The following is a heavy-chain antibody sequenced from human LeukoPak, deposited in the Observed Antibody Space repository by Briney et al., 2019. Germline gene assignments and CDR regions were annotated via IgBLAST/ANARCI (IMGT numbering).Heavy chain of an antibody. Sequence: GSVNVSCKASGYSFNRYGISWVRQAPGQGLEWMGWISTRNGNRDYAQKFQGRVTMTTDTSTSTAYMDVGSLTSDDTAVYYCARDEQWVADYWGQGTLVTVCS. J-gene: IGHJ4*02. V-gene: IGHV1-18*01. CDR3: ARDEQWVADY. CDR1: GYSFNRYG. CDR2: ISTRNGNR. D-gene: IGHD6-19*01.